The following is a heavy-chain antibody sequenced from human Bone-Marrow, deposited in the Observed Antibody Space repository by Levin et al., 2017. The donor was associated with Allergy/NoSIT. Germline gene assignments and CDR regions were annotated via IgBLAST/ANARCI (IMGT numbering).Heavy chain of an antibody. V-gene: IGHV3-21*06. CDR2: INVPSRVI. CDR1: GFLFTSSI. CDR3: VREVIGGPAVEAFEN. D-gene: IGHD2-21*01. Sequence: PGESLKISCAASGFLFTSSIMNWVRQAPGKGLEWVSSINVPSRVIYYADSVRGRFTVSRDNAQNSLWLQMNSLRVEDTAIYYCVREVIGGPAVEAFENWGQGTMVTVSS. J-gene: IGHJ3*02.